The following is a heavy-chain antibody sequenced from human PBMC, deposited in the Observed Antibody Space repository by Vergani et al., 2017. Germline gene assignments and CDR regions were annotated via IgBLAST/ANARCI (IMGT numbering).Heavy chain of an antibody. V-gene: IGHV3-72*01. D-gene: IGHD2-21*01. J-gene: IGHJ4*02. CDR1: GFTFSDHF. Sequence: EVQLVESGGGLVQPGGSLRLSCAASGFTFSDHFMDWVRQAPGKGLEGVGRIRNKINRYTTEYAASVKGRFTVSRDDSWGSLYLQMTSLKTEDTAVYYCVRVSIEGDYTLDYWGQGTLVTVSS. CDR2: IRNKINRYTT. CDR3: VRVSIEGDYTLDY.